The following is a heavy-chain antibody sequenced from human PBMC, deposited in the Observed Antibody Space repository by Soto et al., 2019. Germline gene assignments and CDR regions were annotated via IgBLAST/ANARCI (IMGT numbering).Heavy chain of an antibody. J-gene: IGHJ4*02. CDR3: ARLARIVVVVAATDLHFDY. D-gene: IGHD2-15*01. CDR2: IYPGASDT. V-gene: IGHV5-51*01. CDR1: VYSFTRYW. Sequence: GESLKISCKGSVYSFTRYWIGWVRKMPGKGLEWMGIIYPGASDTRYSPSFQGQVTISADKSISTAYLQWSSLKASDTAMYYCARLARIVVVVAATDLHFDYWGQGTLVTVSS.